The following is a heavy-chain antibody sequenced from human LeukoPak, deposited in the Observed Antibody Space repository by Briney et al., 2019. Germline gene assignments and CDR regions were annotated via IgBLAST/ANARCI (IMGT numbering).Heavy chain of an antibody. CDR3: ARHITGSPWFDP. V-gene: IGHV4-59*08. CDR2: IYYSGST. D-gene: IGHD1-14*01. CDR1: GGSISSYY. Sequence: PSETLSPTCTVSGGSISSYYWSWIRQPPGKGLEWIGYIYYSGSTNYNPSLKSRVTISVDTSKNQFSLKLSSVTAADTAVYYCARHITGSPWFDPWGQGTLVTVSS. J-gene: IGHJ5*02.